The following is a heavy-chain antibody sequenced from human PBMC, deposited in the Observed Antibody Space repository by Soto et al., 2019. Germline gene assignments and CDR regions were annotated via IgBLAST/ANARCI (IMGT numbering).Heavy chain of an antibody. V-gene: IGHV5-51*01. D-gene: IGHD2-2*01. CDR2: IYPGDSDT. J-gene: IGHJ6*02. CDR3: ARQDCSSTSCSTHYYYGMDV. Sequence: PGESLKISCKGSGYSFTSYWIGWVRQMPGKGLEWMGIIYPGDSDTRYSPSFQGQVTTSADKSISTAYLQWSSLKASDTAMYYCARQDCSSTSCSTHYYYGMDVWGQGTTVTVSS. CDR1: GYSFTSYW.